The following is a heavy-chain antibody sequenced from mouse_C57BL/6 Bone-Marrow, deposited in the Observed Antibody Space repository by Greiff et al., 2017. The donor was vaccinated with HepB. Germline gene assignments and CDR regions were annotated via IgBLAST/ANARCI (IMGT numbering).Heavy chain of an antibody. CDR3: ARSYYYGSSYAMDY. V-gene: IGHV8-12*01. CDR1: GFSLSTSGMG. D-gene: IGHD1-1*01. Sequence: QVPLKVSGPGILQPSQTLSLTCSFSGFSLSTSGMGVGWLRHPPGKGLEWLAHIYWDDAKCYNPSLKSRLTISKDTSRNKVFLKITSVDTADTATYYCARSYYYGSSYAMDYWGQGTSVTVSS. J-gene: IGHJ4*01. CDR2: IYWDDAK.